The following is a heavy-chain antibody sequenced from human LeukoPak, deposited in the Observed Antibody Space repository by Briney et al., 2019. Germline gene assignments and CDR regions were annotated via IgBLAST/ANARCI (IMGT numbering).Heavy chain of an antibody. Sequence: GGSLRLSCAASGFTFSSYWMHWVRQAPGKGLVWVSRISSEGSSISYADSVKGRFTISRDNSKNTLYLQMNSLRAEDTAVYYCAKTGIAAAYYYGMDVWGQGTTVTVSS. J-gene: IGHJ6*02. D-gene: IGHD6-13*01. CDR2: ISSEGSSI. V-gene: IGHV3-74*01. CDR1: GFTFSSYW. CDR3: AKTGIAAAYYYGMDV.